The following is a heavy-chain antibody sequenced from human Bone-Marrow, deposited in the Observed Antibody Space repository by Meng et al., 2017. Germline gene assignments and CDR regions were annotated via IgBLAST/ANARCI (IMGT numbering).Heavy chain of an antibody. D-gene: IGHD3-3*01. CDR3: ARARDYDSLPDY. CDR1: GYTFTSYA. Sequence: QVQLVQSGAEVKKPGASVKVACKASGYTFTSYAMHWVRQAPGQRLEWMGWINAGNGNTKYSQKFQGRVTMTRNTSISTAYMELSSLRSEDTAVYYCARARDYDSLPDYWGQGTLVTVSS. J-gene: IGHJ4*02. CDR2: INAGNGNT. V-gene: IGHV1-3*01.